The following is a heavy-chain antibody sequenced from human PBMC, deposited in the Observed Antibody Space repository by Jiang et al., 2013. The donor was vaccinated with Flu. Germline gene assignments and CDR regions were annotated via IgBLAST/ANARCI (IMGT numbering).Heavy chain of an antibody. Sequence: LLESGGGVVQPGRSLRLSCAASGFTFNNYGIHWVRQAPGKGLEWVAVISYGGRNKYYADSVKGRFTISRDNSKNTLYLQINSLRGEDTAVYYCAKDMGIYSNGWYPRPVDYYYYGMDVWGQGTTVTVSS. V-gene: IGHV3-30*18. CDR1: GFTFNNYG. CDR3: AKDMGIYSNGWYPRPVDYYYYGMDV. D-gene: IGHD6-19*01. J-gene: IGHJ6*02. CDR2: ISYGGRNK.